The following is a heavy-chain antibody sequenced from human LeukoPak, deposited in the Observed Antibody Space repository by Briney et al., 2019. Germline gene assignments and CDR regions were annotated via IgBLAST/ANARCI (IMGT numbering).Heavy chain of an antibody. CDR1: GFTFSSYG. CDR3: AKVAVAGTGDDY. D-gene: IGHD6-19*01. J-gene: IGHJ4*02. Sequence: PGGSLRLSCAASGFTFSSYGMHWVRQAPGKGLEWVAVISYDGSNKYYADSVKGRFTISRDNSKNTLYLQMNSLRAEDTAVYYCAKVAVAGTGDDYWGQGTLVTVSS. V-gene: IGHV3-30*18. CDR2: ISYDGSNK.